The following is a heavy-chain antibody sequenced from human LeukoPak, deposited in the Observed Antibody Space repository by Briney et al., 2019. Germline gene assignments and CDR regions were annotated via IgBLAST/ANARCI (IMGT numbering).Heavy chain of an antibody. CDR3: ARGEEGITMVRHDAFDI. CDR2: IYSGGST. J-gene: IGHJ3*02. Sequence: GGSLRLSCSASGFTVSSNYMSWVRQAPGKGLEWVSVIYSGGSTYYADSVKGRFTISRDNSKNTLYLQMNSLRAEDTAVYYCARGEEGITMVRHDAFDIWGQGTMVTVSS. CDR1: GFTVSSNY. V-gene: IGHV3-53*01. D-gene: IGHD3-10*01.